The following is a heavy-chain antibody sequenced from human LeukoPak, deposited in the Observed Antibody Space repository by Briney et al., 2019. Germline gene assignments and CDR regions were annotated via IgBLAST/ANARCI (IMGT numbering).Heavy chain of an antibody. V-gene: IGHV3-30-3*01. CDR2: ISYDGSNK. Sequence: GGSLRLSCAASGFFFSSHAFHWVRQAPGKGLEWVAVISYDGSNKYYADSVKGRFTISRDNSNSTQYLQMNSLRSDDTAVSSCSRDRGDSSSYSCFDYWGRGTLVSVSS. D-gene: IGHD6-6*01. CDR1: GFFFSSHA. J-gene: IGHJ4*02. CDR3: SRDRGDSSSYSCFDY.